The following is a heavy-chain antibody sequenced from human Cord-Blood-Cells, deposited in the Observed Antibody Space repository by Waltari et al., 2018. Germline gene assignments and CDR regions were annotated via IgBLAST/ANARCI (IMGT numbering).Heavy chain of an antibody. CDR3: ARHAVAAAAYDY. V-gene: IGHV3-33*01. CDR1: GFTFSSYG. J-gene: IGHJ4*02. CDR2: IWYDGSNK. Sequence: QVQLVESGGGVVQPGRSLRLSCAASGFTFSSYGMHWVRQAPGKGLAWVAVIWYDGSNKYYADSVKGRFTISRDNSKNTLYLQMNSLRAEDTAVYYCARHAVAAAAYDYWGQGTLVTVSS. D-gene: IGHD6-13*01.